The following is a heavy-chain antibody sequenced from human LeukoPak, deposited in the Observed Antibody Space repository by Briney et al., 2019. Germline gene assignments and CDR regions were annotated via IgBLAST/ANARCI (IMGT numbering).Heavy chain of an antibody. CDR3: ARAVSDGLSIRLFDY. D-gene: IGHD2-15*01. CDR2: ISAYNGNT. J-gene: IGHJ4*02. CDR1: GYTFTSYG. V-gene: IGHV1-18*01. Sequence: ASVKVSCKASGYTFTSYGISWVRQAPGQGLEWMGWISAYNGNTNYAQKLQGRVTMTTDISTSTAYMELRSLRSDDTAVYYCARAVSDGLSIRLFDYWGQGTLVTVSS.